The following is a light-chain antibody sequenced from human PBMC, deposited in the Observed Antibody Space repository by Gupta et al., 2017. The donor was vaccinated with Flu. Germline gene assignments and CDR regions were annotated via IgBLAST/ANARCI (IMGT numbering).Light chain of an antibody. CDR2: EVS. V-gene: IGLV2-14*01. CDR3: NSYTTSSTRGV. CDR1: ISDVGGYKY. J-gene: IGLJ3*02. Sequence: SALTQPASVSGSPGQSITISCTGTISDVGGYKYVSWYQYYPGKAPKLMMYEVSDRPSGVSDRFSCSKSGTTASLTITGLQAEDGADDYCNSYTTSSTRGVFGGGTKLTVL.